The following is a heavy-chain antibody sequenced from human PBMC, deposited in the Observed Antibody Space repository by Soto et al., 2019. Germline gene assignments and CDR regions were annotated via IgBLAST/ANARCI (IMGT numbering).Heavy chain of an antibody. Sequence: EVQLLESGGGLVQPGGSLRLSCAASGFTFSSYAMSWVRQAPGKGLEWVSAISGSGGSRYYADSVKGRFTISRDNSKNTLYLQMNSLRAEDTAVYYCAKQDGDTPQNADFDYWGQGTLVTVSS. CDR2: ISGSGGSR. V-gene: IGHV3-23*01. CDR1: GFTFSSYA. D-gene: IGHD5-18*01. CDR3: AKQDGDTPQNADFDY. J-gene: IGHJ4*02.